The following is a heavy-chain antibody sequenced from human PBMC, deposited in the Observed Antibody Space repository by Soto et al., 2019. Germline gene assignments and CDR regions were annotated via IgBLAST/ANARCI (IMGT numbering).Heavy chain of an antibody. J-gene: IGHJ4*02. Sequence: QLQLQESGSGLVKPSQTLSLTCAVSGGSISSGGYSWSWIRQPPGKGLEWIGYIYHGSTYYNPSLKSRAPXSXDXXKNPFSLKLSSVTAADTAVYYCARAGGLGAVAVDYWGQGTLVTVSS. CDR1: GGSISSGGYS. CDR3: ARAGGLGAVAVDY. CDR2: IYHGST. V-gene: IGHV4-30-2*01. D-gene: IGHD6-19*01.